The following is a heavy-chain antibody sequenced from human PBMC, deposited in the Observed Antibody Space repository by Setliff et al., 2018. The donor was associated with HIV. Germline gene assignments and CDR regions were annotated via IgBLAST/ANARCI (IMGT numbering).Heavy chain of an antibody. J-gene: IGHJ4*02. CDR3: AGYTTAGFAPY. D-gene: IGHD2-2*02. CDR1: GGSISAYY. V-gene: IGHV4-59*01. CDR2: IYYSGGT. Sequence: SETLSLTCAVSGGSISAYYWSWIRQPPGKGLAWIGYIYYSGGTTYNPSLKSRVTISVGASKSQFSLNLTSVTVADTAIYYCAGYTTAGFAPYWGQGTLVTVS.